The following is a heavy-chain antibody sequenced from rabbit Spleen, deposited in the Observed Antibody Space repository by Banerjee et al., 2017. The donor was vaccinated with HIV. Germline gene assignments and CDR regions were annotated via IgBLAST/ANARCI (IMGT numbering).Heavy chain of an antibody. CDR2: IDSGSSGFT. CDR1: GVSFSSNYY. D-gene: IGHD8-1*01. CDR3: ARDSGSSFSSYGMAL. Sequence: QSLEESGGDLVKPGASLTLTCTASGVSFSSNYYMCWVRQAPGKGLEWIACIDSGSSGFTYFASWAKGRFTISKTSSTTVTLQMTSLTAADTATYFCARDSGSSFSSYGMALWGPGTLVTVS. V-gene: IGHV1S40*01. J-gene: IGHJ6*01.